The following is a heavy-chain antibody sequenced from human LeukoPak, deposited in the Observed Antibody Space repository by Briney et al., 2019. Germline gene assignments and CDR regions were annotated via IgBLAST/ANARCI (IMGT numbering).Heavy chain of an antibody. D-gene: IGHD5-18*01. Sequence: GGSLRLSCVGSGITISRYWMHWVRQAPGKGLVWVSRINTDGNTRNYADSVKGRFTISRDDAKNTMYLQMNSLRAEDTAVYYCVRGRNTAASEWGQGILVTVSS. CDR2: INTDGNTR. V-gene: IGHV3-74*01. CDR1: GITISRYW. CDR3: VRGRNTAASE. J-gene: IGHJ4*02.